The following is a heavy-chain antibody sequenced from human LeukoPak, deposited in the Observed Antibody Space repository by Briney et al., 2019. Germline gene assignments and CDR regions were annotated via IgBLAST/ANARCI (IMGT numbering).Heavy chain of an antibody. CDR3: ARTTSGHDY. V-gene: IGHV4-30-2*01. D-gene: IGHD1-1*01. CDR1: GGSISSGSFY. Sequence: PSETLSLTCTVSGGSISSGSFYWSWIRQPPGKGLEWIGCTYHSGNTFNNPSLKSRVTISVDRSKNQFSLKVNSVTAADTAVYYCARTTSGHDYWGQGTLVTVSS. J-gene: IGHJ4*02. CDR2: TYHSGNT.